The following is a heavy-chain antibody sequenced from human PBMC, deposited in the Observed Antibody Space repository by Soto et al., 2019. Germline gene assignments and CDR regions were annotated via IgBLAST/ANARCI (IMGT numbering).Heavy chain of an antibody. CDR3: ATYTVGEGGRGY. CDR1: GGSMRGQH. D-gene: IGHD3-16*01. CDR2: HHSDST. Sequence: QVQLQESGTGLVKPSETLSLTCTVSGGSMRGQHWSWIRQPRGKGLEWIGHHSDSTNYNPSLKSRITISTDTSKNQFSLKLSSVTAADTAVYYCATYTVGEGGRGYWGQGTLVTVSS. V-gene: IGHV4-4*09. J-gene: IGHJ4*02.